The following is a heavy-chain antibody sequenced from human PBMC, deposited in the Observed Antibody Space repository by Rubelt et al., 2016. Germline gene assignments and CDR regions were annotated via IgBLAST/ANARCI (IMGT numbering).Heavy chain of an antibody. V-gene: IGHV4-38-2*02. D-gene: IGHD3-22*01. J-gene: IGHJ4*02. CDR1: GDSISSGYY. Sequence: QLQLQESGPGLVKPSETLSLTCTVSGDSISSGYYWGWIRQPPGKGPEWIGTIYHRGSTYYNPSFKSQITMSVDTPKNQLSRKRSSVTAADTAVYYCARTDSRCSSGYDAFDHWGLGTLVTVSS. CDR3: ARTDSRCSSGYDAFDH. CDR2: IYHRGST.